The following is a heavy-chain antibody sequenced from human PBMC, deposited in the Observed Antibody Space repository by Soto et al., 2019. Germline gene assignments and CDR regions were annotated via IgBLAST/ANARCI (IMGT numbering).Heavy chain of an antibody. Sequence: PSEALSLTCAVSGGSISSGGYYWSWIRQHPGKGLEWIGYIYYSGSTYYNPSLKSRVTISVDTSKNQFSLKLSSATAADTAVYYCARGVPAALDVWGQGTTVTVSS. CDR3: ARGVPAALDV. J-gene: IGHJ6*02. V-gene: IGHV4-31*11. CDR2: IYYSGST. CDR1: GGSISSGGYY. D-gene: IGHD2-2*01.